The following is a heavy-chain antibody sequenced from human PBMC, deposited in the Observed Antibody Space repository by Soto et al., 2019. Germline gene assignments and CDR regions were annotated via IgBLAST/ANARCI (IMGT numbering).Heavy chain of an antibody. CDR1: GGSISSSSYY. J-gene: IGHJ3*02. CDR2: IYYSGST. D-gene: IGHD7-27*01. CDR3: ARHHEDWGWEGAFDI. Sequence: SETLSLTCTVSGGSISSSSYYWGWIRQPPGKGLEWIGCIYYSGSTYYNPSLKSRVTLSVDTSKNQFSLKLSSVTAADTAVYYCARHHEDWGWEGAFDIWGQGTMVTVSS. V-gene: IGHV4-39*01.